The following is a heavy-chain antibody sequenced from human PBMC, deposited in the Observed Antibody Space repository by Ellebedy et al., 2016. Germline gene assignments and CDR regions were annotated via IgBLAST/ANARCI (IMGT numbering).Heavy chain of an antibody. D-gene: IGHD2-15*01. CDR3: ATDRGWRRDY. CDR1: GFTFSNYN. CDR2: VSDSGSNT. Sequence: GESLKISCTASGFTFSNYNMNWVRQAPGKGLEWVSHVSDSGSNTYYAGSVKGRFTISRDNAKGSLFLQMNSLRDEDTCVYYCATDRGWRRDYWGQGTLVTVSS. V-gene: IGHV3-48*02. J-gene: IGHJ4*02.